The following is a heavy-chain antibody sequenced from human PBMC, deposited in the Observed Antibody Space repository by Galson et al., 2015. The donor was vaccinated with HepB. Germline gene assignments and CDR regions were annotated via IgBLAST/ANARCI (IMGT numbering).Heavy chain of an antibody. CDR2: IKQDGSEK. CDR1: GFTFSSYW. Sequence: SLRLSCAASGFTFSSYWMSWVRQAPGKGLEWVANIKQDGSEKYYVDSVKGRFTISRDNAKNSLYLQMNSLRAEDTAVYYCARDLSPDYYGSGSPFDYWGQGTLVTVSS. CDR3: ARDLSPDYYGSGSPFDY. J-gene: IGHJ4*02. D-gene: IGHD3-10*01. V-gene: IGHV3-7*03.